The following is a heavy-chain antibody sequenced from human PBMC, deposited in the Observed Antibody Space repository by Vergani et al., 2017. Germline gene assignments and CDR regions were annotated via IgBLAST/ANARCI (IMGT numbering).Heavy chain of an antibody. CDR2: VSPYEGNT. CDR3: AREGLYYNIRGTYRPPYDYGMCV. CDR1: GYSFINYG. J-gene: IGHJ6*01. V-gene: IGHV1-18*01. Sequence: QSQLVQSGGEVKKPGASVKVSCKTSGYSFINYGISWVRQAPGQGLEWLGCVSPYEGNTNYGQTIQGRVTMTTDTSTRTAYMQLRSLTFDDTAVYYCAREGLYYNIRGTYRPPYDYGMCVWGQGTKVTVAS. D-gene: IGHD3-9*01.